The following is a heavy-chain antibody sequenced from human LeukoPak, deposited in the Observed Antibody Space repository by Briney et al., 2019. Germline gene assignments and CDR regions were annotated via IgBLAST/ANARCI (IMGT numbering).Heavy chain of an antibody. D-gene: IGHD2-15*01. CDR3: AREGTHCSGGSCYSLFDY. J-gene: IGHJ4*02. V-gene: IGHV1-18*01. CDR1: GYTFTSYG. Sequence: ASVKVSCKASGYTFTSYGISWVRQAPGQGLEWMGWISAYNGNTNYAQKLQGRVTMTTDTSTSTAYMELRSLRSDDTAVYYCAREGTHCSGGSCYSLFDYWGQGTLVTASS. CDR2: ISAYNGNT.